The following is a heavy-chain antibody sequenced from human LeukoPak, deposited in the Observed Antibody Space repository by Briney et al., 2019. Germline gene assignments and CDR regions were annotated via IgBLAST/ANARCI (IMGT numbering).Heavy chain of an antibody. CDR3: ARTHYYGSGAVDY. CDR1: GYSISSGYY. Sequence: PSETLSLTCAVSGYSISSGYYWGWIRQPPGKGLEWIGSIYHSGSTYYNPSLKSRVTISVDTSKNQFSLKLSSVTAADTAVYYCARTHYYGSGAVDYWGQGTPVTVSS. V-gene: IGHV4-38-2*01. D-gene: IGHD3-10*01. J-gene: IGHJ4*02. CDR2: IYHSGST.